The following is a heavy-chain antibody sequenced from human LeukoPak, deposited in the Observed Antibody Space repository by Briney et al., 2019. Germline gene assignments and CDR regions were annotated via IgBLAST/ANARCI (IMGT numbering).Heavy chain of an antibody. CDR2: IKQDGSEK. Sequence: GGSLRLSCAVSGFTFSNCWMSRVRQAPGKGLEWVANIKQDGSEKYYVDSVKGRFTISRDNARDSLYLQMNSLRAEDTAVYYCAWEYHWGQGTLVTVSS. J-gene: IGHJ5*02. V-gene: IGHV3-7*04. CDR1: GFTFSNCW. CDR3: AWEYH.